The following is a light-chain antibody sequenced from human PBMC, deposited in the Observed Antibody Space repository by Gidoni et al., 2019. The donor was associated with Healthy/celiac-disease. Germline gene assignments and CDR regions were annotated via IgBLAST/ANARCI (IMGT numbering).Light chain of an antibody. Sequence: QSVLTQPPSASGTPGQRVTISCSGSSSNIGSNCVYWYQQLPGPAPKLRIYRNNQRPSGVPDRSSGSKSGTSASLAISGLRSEDEADYYCAAWDDSLSGRVFGGGTKLTVL. CDR2: RNN. CDR1: SSNIGSNC. CDR3: AAWDDSLSGRV. V-gene: IGLV1-47*01. J-gene: IGLJ3*02.